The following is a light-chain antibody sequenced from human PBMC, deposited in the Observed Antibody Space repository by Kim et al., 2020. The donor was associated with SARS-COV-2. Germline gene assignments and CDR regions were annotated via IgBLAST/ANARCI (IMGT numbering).Light chain of an antibody. CDR1: QSVSSNY. Sequence: EIVLTQSPGTLSLSPGERATLSCRASQSVSSNYLAWYQQKPGQAPRLLFYGASSRATGIPDRFSGSGSGTDFTHTISRLEPEDFAVYYCQHYVTSPFTFGPGTKVDIK. J-gene: IGKJ3*01. CDR2: GAS. V-gene: IGKV3-20*01. CDR3: QHYVTSPFT.